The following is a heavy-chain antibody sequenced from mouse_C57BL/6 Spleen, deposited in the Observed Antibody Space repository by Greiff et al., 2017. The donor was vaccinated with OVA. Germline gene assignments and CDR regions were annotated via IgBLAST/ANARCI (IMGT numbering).Heavy chain of an antibody. J-gene: IGHJ2*01. D-gene: IGHD4-1*01. V-gene: IGHV5-6*01. CDR1: GFTFSSYG. Sequence: EVHLVESGGDLVKPGGSLKLSCAASGFTFSSYGMSWVRQTPDKRLEWVATISSGGSYTYYPDSVKGRFTISSDNAKNTLYLQMSSLKSEDTAMYYCARHLTGTPKYYFDYWGQGTTLTVSS. CDR3: ARHLTGTPKYYFDY. CDR2: ISSGGSYT.